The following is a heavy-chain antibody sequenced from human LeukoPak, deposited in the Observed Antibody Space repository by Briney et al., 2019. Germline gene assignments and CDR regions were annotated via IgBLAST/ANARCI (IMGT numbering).Heavy chain of an antibody. Sequence: GGSLRLSCAASGLSFSSYGMTWVRQAPGKGLEWVSGISGSGGRTYYADSVKGRFTIFRDNSNNTLNLQMNSLRAEDTAVYYCAKAAIVDYWGQGTLVTVSS. CDR2: ISGSGGRT. CDR3: AKAAIVDY. V-gene: IGHV3-23*01. J-gene: IGHJ4*02. D-gene: IGHD5-18*01. CDR1: GLSFSSYG.